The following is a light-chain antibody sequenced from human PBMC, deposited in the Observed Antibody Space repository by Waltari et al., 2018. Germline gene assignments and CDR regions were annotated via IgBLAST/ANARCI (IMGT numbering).Light chain of an antibody. CDR1: NIGSER. J-gene: IGLJ2*01. V-gene: IGLV3-21*02. Sequence: SYVLTQPPSVSVAPGPTASLACGGDNIGSERVQWYQQKPGQAPVMVLFDGSDRPLGIPDRISGSKSGNTATLTISGIEAGDEAAYYCQVWDPSTDHVLFGGGTKLTVL. CDR3: QVWDPSTDHVL. CDR2: DGS.